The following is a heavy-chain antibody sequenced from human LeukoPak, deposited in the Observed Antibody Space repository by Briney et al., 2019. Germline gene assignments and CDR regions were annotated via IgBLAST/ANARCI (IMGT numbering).Heavy chain of an antibody. V-gene: IGHV4-39*07. CDR1: GGSISINSYY. CDR2: IYYTGTT. D-gene: IGHD3-10*01. J-gene: IGHJ6*03. CDR3: TRDGDTVLTRGYYYYMDV. Sequence: SETLSLTCTVSGGSISINSYYWAWIRQPPGKGLEWIGSIYYTGTTYYNPSLKNRVTISVDTSNNQFSLRLTSVTAEDTAVYYCTRDGDTVLTRGYYYYMDVWGKGTTVTVSS.